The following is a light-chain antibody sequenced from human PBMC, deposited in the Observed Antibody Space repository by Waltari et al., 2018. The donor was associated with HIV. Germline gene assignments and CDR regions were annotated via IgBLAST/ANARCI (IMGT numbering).Light chain of an antibody. CDR3: CSYAGSYGYV. Sequence: QSALTQPPSVSGSPGQAVTISSTGTSPNVGCYHYVSWYQQHPGNAPELRIFDVTKRPSGVPDSFSGSKSGNTASLTISGLQAEDEADYYCCSYAGSYGYVFGTGTKVTVL. J-gene: IGLJ1*01. CDR2: DVT. CDR1: SPNVGCYHY. V-gene: IGLV2-11*01.